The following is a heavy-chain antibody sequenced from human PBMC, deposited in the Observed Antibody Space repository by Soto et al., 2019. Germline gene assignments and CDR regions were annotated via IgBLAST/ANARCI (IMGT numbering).Heavy chain of an antibody. CDR1: GFSLSTSGVG. Sequence: QITLKESGPPLVKPTQTLTLTCALSGFSLSTSGVGVGWIRQPPGKALEWVALIYWDDDKRYSPSLKSRLTITKDTSKNQVVLTMTDMDPVDTATYYCAHKFNSGFDYWGRGTLVTVSS. CDR3: AHKFNSGFDY. D-gene: IGHD6-19*01. J-gene: IGHJ4*02. V-gene: IGHV2-5*02. CDR2: IYWDDDK.